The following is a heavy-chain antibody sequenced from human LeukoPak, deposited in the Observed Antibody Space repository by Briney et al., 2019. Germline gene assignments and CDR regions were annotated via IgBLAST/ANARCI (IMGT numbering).Heavy chain of an antibody. J-gene: IGHJ4*02. CDR3: ARDLSGVTGYTYVRGIDY. CDR2: IYSGGST. D-gene: IGHD5-18*01. CDR1: GFTVSSNY. Sequence: GGSLRLSCAASGFTVSSNYVGWVRQAPGKGLEWVSVIYSGGSTYYADSVKGRFTISRDNSKNTLYLQMNSLRAEDTAVYYCARDLSGVTGYTYVRGIDYWGQGTLVTVSS. V-gene: IGHV3-66*01.